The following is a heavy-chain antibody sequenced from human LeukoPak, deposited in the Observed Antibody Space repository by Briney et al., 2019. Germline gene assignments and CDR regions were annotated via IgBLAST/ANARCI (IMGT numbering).Heavy chain of an antibody. D-gene: IGHD6-13*01. J-gene: IGHJ6*02. CDR3: ARTSSGRIAAAGYYGMDV. Sequence: SETLSLTCTVSGGSISSGGYYWSWIRQHPGKGLEWIGYIYYSGSPYYNPSLKSRVTISVDTSKNQFSLKLSSVTAADTAVYYCARTSSGRIAAAGYYGMDVWGQGTTVTVSS. CDR1: GGSISSGGYY. CDR2: IYYSGSP. V-gene: IGHV4-31*03.